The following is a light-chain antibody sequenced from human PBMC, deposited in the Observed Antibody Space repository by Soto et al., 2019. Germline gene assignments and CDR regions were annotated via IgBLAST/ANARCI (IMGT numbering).Light chain of an antibody. V-gene: IGKV3-11*01. J-gene: IGKJ5*01. CDR3: QQRSNWPPIT. Sequence: EIVLTQSPATLSLSPGESATLSCRTSTSVSSYLAWYQQKPGQAPRLLIYDASNRATGIPARFSGSGSGTDFTLTISSPEPEDFAVYYCQQRSNWPPITFGQGTRLEIK. CDR1: TSVSSY. CDR2: DAS.